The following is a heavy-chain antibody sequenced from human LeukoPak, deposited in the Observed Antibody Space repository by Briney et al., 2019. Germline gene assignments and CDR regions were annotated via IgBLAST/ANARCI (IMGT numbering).Heavy chain of an antibody. J-gene: IGHJ4*02. D-gene: IGHD3-10*01. CDR2: IGNSGSTI. V-gene: IGHV3-48*03. CDR1: GFTFSTYE. CDR3: AKGSGNGYGSGPFDY. Sequence: PGGSLRLSCEASGFTFSTYEMNWVRQTRGKGLEWVSCIGNSGSTIYYADSVKGRFTISRDNSKNTVSLQMSSLRAEDTALYYCAKGSGNGYGSGPFDYWGQGTLVTVSS.